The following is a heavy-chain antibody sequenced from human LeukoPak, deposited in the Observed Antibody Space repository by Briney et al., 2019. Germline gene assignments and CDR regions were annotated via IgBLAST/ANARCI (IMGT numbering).Heavy chain of an antibody. J-gene: IGHJ4*02. Sequence: PSETLSLTCTVSGGSISSGGYYWSWIRQHPGKGLEWIGYIYYSGSTYYNPSLKSRVTISVDTSKNQFSLKLSSVTAADTAVYYCARVRRLVVVPAAIGGVVYFDYWGQGTLVTVSS. CDR1: GGSISSGGYY. V-gene: IGHV4-31*03. D-gene: IGHD2-2*01. CDR2: IYYSGST. CDR3: ARVRRLVVVPAAIGGVVYFDY.